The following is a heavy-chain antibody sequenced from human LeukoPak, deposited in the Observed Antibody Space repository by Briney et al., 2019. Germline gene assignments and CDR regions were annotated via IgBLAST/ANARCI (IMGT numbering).Heavy chain of an antibody. CDR2: IYYSGST. V-gene: IGHV4-39*07. D-gene: IGHD1-26*01. CDR1: GGSISSSSYY. Sequence: SETLSLTCTVSGGSISSSSYYWGWIRQPPGKGLEWIGSIYYSGSTYYNPSLKSRVTISVDTSKNQFSLKLSSVTAADTAVYYWAVVGATNAFDYWGQGTLVTVSS. CDR3: AVVGATNAFDY. J-gene: IGHJ4*02.